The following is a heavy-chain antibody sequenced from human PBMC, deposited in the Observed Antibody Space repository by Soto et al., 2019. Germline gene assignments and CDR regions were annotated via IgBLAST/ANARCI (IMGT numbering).Heavy chain of an antibody. CDR3: ATTTAVIVAQGPMDV. V-gene: IGHV1-69-2*01. CDR1: GFKFIDYY. D-gene: IGHD2-21*01. J-gene: IGHJ6*02. Sequence: EVQLVQSGAEVKKPGATVKISCKVSGFKFIDYYLYWVQQAPGKALEWMGRVDPEDGETVYSEKSQGRLTITADTSRDIAHMELSGLRSEDTAVYFCATTTAVIVAQGPMDVWGQGTTVIVSS. CDR2: VDPEDGET.